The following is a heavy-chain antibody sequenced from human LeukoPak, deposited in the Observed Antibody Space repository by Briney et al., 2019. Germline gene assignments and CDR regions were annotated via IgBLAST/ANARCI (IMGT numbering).Heavy chain of an antibody. CDR2: IHPSAGST. V-gene: IGHV1-46*01. CDR3: ARGHGSGSTIYFDP. CDR1: RYTFTSYT. D-gene: IGHD3-10*01. Sequence: ASVKVSCKSSRYTFTSYTMHWVRQAPGQGLEWMGIIHPSAGSTSYSQKFQGRVTMTTDTSTSTVYMEVSSLRSEDTAVYYCARGHGSGSTIYFDPWGQGTLVTVSS. J-gene: IGHJ5*02.